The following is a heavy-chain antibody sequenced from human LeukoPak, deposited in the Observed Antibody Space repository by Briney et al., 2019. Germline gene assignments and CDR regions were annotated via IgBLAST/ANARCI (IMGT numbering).Heavy chain of an antibody. D-gene: IGHD3-9*01. Sequence: GGSLRLSCAASGFTFSSYWMSWVRQAPGKGLEWVANIKQDGSEKYYVDSVKGRFTISRDNAKNSLYLQMNSLRAEDTAVYYCARAGVYDILTGAFDYWGQGTLVTVSS. CDR1: GFTFSSYW. CDR2: IKQDGSEK. V-gene: IGHV3-7*01. CDR3: ARAGVYDILTGAFDY. J-gene: IGHJ4*02.